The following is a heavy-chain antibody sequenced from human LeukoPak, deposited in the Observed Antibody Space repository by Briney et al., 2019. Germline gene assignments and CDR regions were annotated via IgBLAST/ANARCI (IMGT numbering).Heavy chain of an antibody. V-gene: IGHV3-7*03. CDR3: ARLGLQLERLNFGMDV. D-gene: IGHD1-1*01. CDR2: IKQDGSEK. CDR1: GFIFNSYW. Sequence: GGSLRLSCAASGFIFNSYWMTWVRQAPGKGLEWVANIKQDGSEKYYVDSVKGRFTISRDSSKNTLYLQMNSLRAEDTAVYYCARLGLQLERLNFGMDVWGQGTTVTVSS. J-gene: IGHJ6*02.